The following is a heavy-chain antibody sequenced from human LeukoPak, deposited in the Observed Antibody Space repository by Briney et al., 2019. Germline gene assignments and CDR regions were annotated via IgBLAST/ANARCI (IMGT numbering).Heavy chain of an antibody. Sequence: PGGSLRLSCEASGLIFNKNAMSWVRQAPGKGLEWVSGISGRGGKIYYADSVKGRFTISRDNSKTTLYMEMNSLRADDTAVYYCARLSRVVRVADCDPGLSYWGQGTLVTVSS. V-gene: IGHV3-23*01. CDR3: ARLSRVVRVADCDPGLSY. CDR2: ISGRGGKI. J-gene: IGHJ4*02. D-gene: IGHD2-2*01. CDR1: GLIFNKNA.